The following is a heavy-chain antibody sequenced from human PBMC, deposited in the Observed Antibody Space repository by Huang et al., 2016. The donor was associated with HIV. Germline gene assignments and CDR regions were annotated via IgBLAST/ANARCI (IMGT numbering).Heavy chain of an antibody. Sequence: EVQLVQSGAEVKKPGESLKISCKGSGYRFRSNWIGWVRQMPGKGLEWMGSISPGDSETRYSPSFQGQVTISADKSINTAYLQWSSLKASDTAMYYCARLIGSPSFYYGLDVWGQGTTVTVSS. D-gene: IGHD3-10*01. V-gene: IGHV5-51*01. CDR2: ISPGDSET. J-gene: IGHJ6*02. CDR3: ARLIGSPSFYYGLDV. CDR1: GYRFRSNW.